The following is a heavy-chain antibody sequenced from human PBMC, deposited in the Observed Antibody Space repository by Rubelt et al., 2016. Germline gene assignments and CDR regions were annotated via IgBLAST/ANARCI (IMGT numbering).Heavy chain of an antibody. CDR1: GYSFTTYW. CDR3: ARGFSYGHAYFDN. J-gene: IGHJ4*02. D-gene: IGHD5-18*01. V-gene: IGHV5-51*01. Sequence: EVQLVQSGAEVKKPGDSLKISCKGSGYSFTTYWIGWVRQMPGKGLEWMGIIYPGDSEASFSPSFQCQVTISADKSTSTAYLQWSSLKDSDNAMYYCARGFSYGHAYFDNWGQGTLVAVSS. CDR2: IYPGDSEA.